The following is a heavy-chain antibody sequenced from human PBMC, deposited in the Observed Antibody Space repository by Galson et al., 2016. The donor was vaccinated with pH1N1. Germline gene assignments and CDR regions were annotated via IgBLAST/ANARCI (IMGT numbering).Heavy chain of an antibody. J-gene: IGHJ4*02. CDR3: ARRYYFDY. V-gene: IGHV1-46*01. CDR1: GYSVTRYY. CDR2: IDPSDGTT. Sequence: SVKVSCKASGYSVTRYYMHWVRQAPGQGLEWMGIIDPSDGTTTYSQKFRGRITMTRDTPTNSVYMEFSSLTSDDTAVYYCARRYYFDYWGQGTLITVSS.